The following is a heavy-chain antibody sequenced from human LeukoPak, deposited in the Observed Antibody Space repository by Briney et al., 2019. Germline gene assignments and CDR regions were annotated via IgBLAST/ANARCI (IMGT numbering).Heavy chain of an antibody. CDR2: ISSSSTYI. CDR3: ARDQSSVAGTTYNWFDP. V-gene: IGHV3-21*01. Sequence: GGSLRLSCAASGFTFSSYSMNWVRQAPGKGLEWVSSISSSSTYIYYADSLKGRFTISRDNAKNSLYLQMNSLRAEDTAVYYCARDQSSVAGTTYNWFDPWGQGTLVTVSS. D-gene: IGHD6-19*01. J-gene: IGHJ5*02. CDR1: GFTFSSYS.